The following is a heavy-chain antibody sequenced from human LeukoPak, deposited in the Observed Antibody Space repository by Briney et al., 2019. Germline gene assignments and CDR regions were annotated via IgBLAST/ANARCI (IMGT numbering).Heavy chain of an antibody. Sequence: GGSLRLSCVASGFTFTTYEMNWVRQAPGKGLEWISHISPSGTPIFYADSVMGRFSISRDNAKKSLYLQMNSLRAEDTAVYYCARNPTDSNYYYYYYMDVWGKGTAVTVSS. V-gene: IGHV3-48*03. CDR3: ARNPTDSNYYYYYYMDV. D-gene: IGHD4-11*01. CDR2: ISPSGTPI. CDR1: GFTFTTYE. J-gene: IGHJ6*03.